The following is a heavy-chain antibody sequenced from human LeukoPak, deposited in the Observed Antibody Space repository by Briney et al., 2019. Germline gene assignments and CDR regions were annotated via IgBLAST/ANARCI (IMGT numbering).Heavy chain of an antibody. CDR3: AAGRDCSGGSCYPAGLD. Sequence: SVKVSCKASGFTFTSSAMQWARQARGQRLEWIGWIVVGSGNTNYAQKFQERVTITRDMSTSTAYMELSSLRSEDTAVYYCAAGRDCSGGSCYPAGLDWGQGTLVTVSS. J-gene: IGHJ4*02. CDR1: GFTFTSSA. D-gene: IGHD2-15*01. CDR2: IVVGSGNT. V-gene: IGHV1-58*02.